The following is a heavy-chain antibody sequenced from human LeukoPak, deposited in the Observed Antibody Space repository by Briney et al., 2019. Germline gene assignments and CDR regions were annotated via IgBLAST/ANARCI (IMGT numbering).Heavy chain of an antibody. J-gene: IGHJ3*02. CDR3: AREGYSYGQGDDAFDI. V-gene: IGHV3-9*01. CDR1: GFTFDDYA. CDR2: ISWNSGSI. Sequence: GGSLRLSCAASGFTFDDYAMHWVRQAPGKGLEWVSGISWNSGSIGYADSVKGRFTISRDNAKNSLYLQMNSLRAEDTAVYYCAREGYSYGQGDDAFDIWGQGTMVTVSS. D-gene: IGHD5-18*01.